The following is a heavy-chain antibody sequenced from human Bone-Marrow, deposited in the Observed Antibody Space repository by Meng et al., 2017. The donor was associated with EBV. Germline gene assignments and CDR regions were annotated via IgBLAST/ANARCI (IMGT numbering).Heavy chain of an antibody. V-gene: IGHV3-53*01. J-gene: IGHJ4*02. CDR1: GFTVSSND. Sequence: VQRMESGGGLNQPVGFLRLSCAASGFTVSSNDMSWVRQAPGKGLEWVSVIYSGGSTYYADSVKGRFTISRDNSKNTLYLQMNSLRAEDTAVYYCAGEHFDYWGQGTLVTVSS. CDR3: AGEHFDY. CDR2: IYSGGST.